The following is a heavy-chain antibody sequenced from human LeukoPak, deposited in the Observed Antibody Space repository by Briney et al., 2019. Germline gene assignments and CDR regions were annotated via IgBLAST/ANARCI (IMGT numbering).Heavy chain of an antibody. CDR3: AATYYYARAPDY. V-gene: IGHV1-24*01. CDR2: LDPEDGET. D-gene: IGHD3-10*01. Sequence: ASVKVSCKVSGYIVTELSMHWVRQAPGKGLELMGSLDPEDGETIYAQKFQGRVTMTEDASTDTAYMELSSLRSEDTAVYYCAATYYYARAPDYWGQGTLVTVSS. J-gene: IGHJ4*02. CDR1: GYIVTELS.